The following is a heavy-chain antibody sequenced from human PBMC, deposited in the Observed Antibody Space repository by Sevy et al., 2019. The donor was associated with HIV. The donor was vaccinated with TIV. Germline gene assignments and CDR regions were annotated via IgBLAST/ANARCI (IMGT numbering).Heavy chain of an antibody. J-gene: IGHJ4*02. CDR1: GFXFSDYD. D-gene: IGHD2-21*02. V-gene: IGHV3-30*04. Sequence: GGSLRLSCAASGFXFSDYDMHWVRQAPGKGLEWVAVMSHDGNYKNHADSVKVRFTISRDNFKNTLYLQMNSLRVEDTAVYFCARLFSCGXDCXXLDXWGQGAPVTVSS. CDR3: ARLFSCGXDCXXLDX. CDR2: MSHDGNYK.